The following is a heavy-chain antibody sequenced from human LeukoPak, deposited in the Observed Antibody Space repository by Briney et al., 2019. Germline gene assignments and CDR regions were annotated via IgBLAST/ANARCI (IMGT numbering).Heavy chain of an antibody. CDR1: GYTFTGYY. V-gene: IGHV1-2*02. CDR2: INPNSAGT. J-gene: IGHJ4*02. CDR3: ARVEDYYDSSGYYYPSARYDY. Sequence: ASVKVSCKASGYTFTGYYMHWVRQAPGQGLEWMGWINPNSAGTNYAQKFQGRVTMTRDTSISTAYMELSRLRSDDTAVYYCARVEDYYDSSGYYYPSARYDYWGQGTLVTVSS. D-gene: IGHD3-22*01.